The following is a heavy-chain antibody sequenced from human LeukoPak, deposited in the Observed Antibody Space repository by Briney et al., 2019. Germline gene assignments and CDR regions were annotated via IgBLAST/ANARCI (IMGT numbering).Heavy chain of an antibody. V-gene: IGHV3-23*01. CDR2: ISGSGGST. J-gene: IGHJ4*02. CDR3: AKALFRGYSYYFDY. CDR1: GFTFSSYA. D-gene: IGHD3-22*01. Sequence: GGSLRLSCAASGFTFSSYAMSWVRQAPGKGLEWVSAISGSGGSTYYADSVKGRFSISRDNSKNTLYLQMNSLRAEDTAVYYCAKALFRGYSYYFDYWGQGTLVTVSS.